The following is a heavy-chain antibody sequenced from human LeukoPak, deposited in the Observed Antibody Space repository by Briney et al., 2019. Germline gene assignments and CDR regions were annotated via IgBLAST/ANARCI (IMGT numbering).Heavy chain of an antibody. CDR1: GFTVSSNY. D-gene: IGHD6-19*01. CDR3: ASDRGAVAGYTTGGFDY. Sequence: HPGGSLRLSCVASGFTVSSNYMSWVRQAPGKGLEWVSVIYSGGNTYYTDSVKGRFTISRDNSKNTLYLQMNSLRAEDTAVYYCASDRGAVAGYTTGGFDYWGQGTLVTVSS. J-gene: IGHJ4*02. CDR2: IYSGGNT. V-gene: IGHV3-66*01.